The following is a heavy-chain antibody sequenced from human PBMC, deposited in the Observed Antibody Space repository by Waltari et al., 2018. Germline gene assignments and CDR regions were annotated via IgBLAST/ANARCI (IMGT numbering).Heavy chain of an antibody. V-gene: IGHV4-39*01. CDR3: ARLVVPAFWSDYYYFDY. CDR1: GGSISSRSYY. Sequence: QLRLQESGPGLVKPSETLSLTCTVSGGSISSRSYYWGWIRQPPGKGLEWIGSIYSSGNTYYNPSLKSRVTISVDTSKNQFSLKLSSVTAADTAVYYCARLVVPAFWSDYYYFDYWGQGTLVTVSS. J-gene: IGHJ4*02. CDR2: IYSSGNT. D-gene: IGHD3-3*01.